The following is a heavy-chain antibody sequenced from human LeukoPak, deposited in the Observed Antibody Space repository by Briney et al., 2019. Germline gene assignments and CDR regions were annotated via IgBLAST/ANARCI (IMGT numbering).Heavy chain of an antibody. D-gene: IGHD4/OR15-4a*01. Sequence: GASVKVSCKASGGTFSSYAISWVRQAPGQGLEWMGRIIPILGIANYAQKFQGRVTITADKSTSTAYMELSSLRSEDTAVYYCARDGGGYDYGGGSAFDIWGQGTMVTVSS. CDR1: GGTFSSYA. V-gene: IGHV1-69*04. J-gene: IGHJ3*02. CDR2: IIPILGIA. CDR3: ARDGGGYDYGGGSAFDI.